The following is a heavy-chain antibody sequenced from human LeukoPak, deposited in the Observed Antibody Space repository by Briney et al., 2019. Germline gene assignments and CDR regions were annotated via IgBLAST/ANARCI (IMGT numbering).Heavy chain of an antibody. Sequence: EASVKVSCKASGYTFTGYYMHWVRQAPGQGLEWIGWINPNSGGTNYAQKFQGRVTMTRDTSISTAYMELSRLRSDDTAVYYCARDSAVQLWLKGYYYMDVWGKGTTVTVSS. CDR2: INPNSGGT. V-gene: IGHV1-2*02. CDR3: ARDSAVQLWLKGYYYMDV. J-gene: IGHJ6*03. CDR1: GYTFTGYY. D-gene: IGHD5-18*01.